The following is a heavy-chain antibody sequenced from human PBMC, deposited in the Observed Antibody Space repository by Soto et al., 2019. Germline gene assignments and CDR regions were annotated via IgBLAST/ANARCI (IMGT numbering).Heavy chain of an antibody. V-gene: IGHV4-59*08. J-gene: IGHJ6*02. CDR2: VHYSGST. D-gene: IGHD6-25*01. CDR3: ARHKDAGSARGGMDV. CDR1: GGSISNFD. Sequence: QVQLQESGPGLVKPSETLSLTCTVSGGSISNFDWTWIRQPPGKGLEWIGNVHYSGSTNYNPSVKSRVTTLVATAQNQRSLYLSSVTASDTAGSYCARHKDAGSARGGMDVWGQGPTVHVSS.